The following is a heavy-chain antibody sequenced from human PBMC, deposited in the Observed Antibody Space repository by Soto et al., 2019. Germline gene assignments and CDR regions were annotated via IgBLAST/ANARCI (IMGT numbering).Heavy chain of an antibody. CDR3: ATDLNWEHY. V-gene: IGHV3-7*04. J-gene: IGHJ4*02. CDR1: GITFGTYW. Sequence: EVQLVESGGGLVQPGGSLRLSCEASGITFGTYWMTWVRQPPGKGLECVADIKPDGSERYYVDSVKGRFTISRDNAKNSLYLHMNSPRAEDTAVYYCATDLNWEHYWGQGTLVTVSS. CDR2: IKPDGSER. D-gene: IGHD7-27*01.